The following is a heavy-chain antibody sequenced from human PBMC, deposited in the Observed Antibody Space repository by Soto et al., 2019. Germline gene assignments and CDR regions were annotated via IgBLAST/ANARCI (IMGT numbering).Heavy chain of an antibody. CDR3: AREASVAALNWFDP. CDR1: GFTFSQYA. V-gene: IGHV3-30-3*01. Sequence: GSLRLSCAASGFTFSQYALNWVRQAPGKGLEWVAVILYDGTIEHYADSVKGRFTVSRDNSKNTVYLQMDSLTPEDTGVYYCAREASVAALNWFDPWGQGTLVTVSS. J-gene: IGHJ5*02. D-gene: IGHD6-6*01. CDR2: ILYDGTIE.